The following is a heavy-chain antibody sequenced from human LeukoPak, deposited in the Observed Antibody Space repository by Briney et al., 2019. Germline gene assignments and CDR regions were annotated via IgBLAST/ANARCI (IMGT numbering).Heavy chain of an antibody. J-gene: IGHJ5*02. D-gene: IGHD3-22*01. V-gene: IGHV5-51*01. Sequence: GEPLKISCKGSGYSFTSFWIAWVRQMPGKGLEWMGLIYPVDVDTRYHPSFQGQVTISADKSISTAYLQWSSLKASDTAMYYCARHGGDSSGFDPWGQGTLVTVSS. CDR3: ARHGGDSSGFDP. CDR1: GYSFTSFW. CDR2: IYPVDVDT.